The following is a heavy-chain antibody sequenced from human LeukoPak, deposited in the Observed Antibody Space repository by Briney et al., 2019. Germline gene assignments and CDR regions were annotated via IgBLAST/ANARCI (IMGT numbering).Heavy chain of an antibody. V-gene: IGHV4-39*07. CDR3: ARDWSSGYDSPLDP. Sequence: PSETLSLTCTVSGGSISSSSYYWGWIRQPPGKGLEWIGSIYYSGSTYYNPSLKSRVTISVDTSKNQFSLKLSSVTAADTAVYYCARDWSSGYDSPLDPWGQGTLVTVSS. CDR2: IYYSGST. CDR1: GGSISSSSYY. J-gene: IGHJ5*02. D-gene: IGHD5-12*01.